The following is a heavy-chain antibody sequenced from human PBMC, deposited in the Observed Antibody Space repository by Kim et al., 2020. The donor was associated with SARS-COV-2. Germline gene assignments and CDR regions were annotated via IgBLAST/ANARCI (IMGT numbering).Heavy chain of an antibody. CDR3: ARESRRRGYYYYGMDV. J-gene: IGHJ6*02. V-gene: IGHV4-59*01. Sequence: YPRSRVTISVDPSKNQFSLKLSSVTAADTAVYYCARESRRRGYYYYGMDVWGQGTTVTVSS.